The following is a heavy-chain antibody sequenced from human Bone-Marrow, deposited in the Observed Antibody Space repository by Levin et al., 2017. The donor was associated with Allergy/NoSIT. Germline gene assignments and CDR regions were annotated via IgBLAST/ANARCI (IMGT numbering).Heavy chain of an antibody. CDR2: ITSSGTYI. V-gene: IGHV3-21*01. J-gene: IGHJ5*02. Sequence: GGSLRLSCAASGFTFSSYSMNWIRQAPGKGLDWVSSITSSGTYIYYADSVKGRFTISRDNAKNSLFLQMNSLTAADTAVYYCARGLEYSGLPWGQGTLVTVSS. CDR1: GFTFSSYS. D-gene: IGHD5-12*01. CDR3: ARGLEYSGLP.